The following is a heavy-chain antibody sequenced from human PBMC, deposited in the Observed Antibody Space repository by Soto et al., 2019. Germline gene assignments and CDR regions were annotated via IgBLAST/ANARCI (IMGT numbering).Heavy chain of an antibody. Sequence: EVQLVESGGGLVQPGGSLRLSCAASGFTFSRYWMSWVRQGPGKGLEWVANINKDGSDKYYVDSVKGRFTISRDNAKNSVYLQMSSLRVEDTDVYYCSRDGLGNWGQGTLVTVSS. V-gene: IGHV3-7*01. CDR3: SRDGLGN. J-gene: IGHJ4*02. D-gene: IGHD3-16*01. CDR1: GFTFSRYW. CDR2: INKDGSDK.